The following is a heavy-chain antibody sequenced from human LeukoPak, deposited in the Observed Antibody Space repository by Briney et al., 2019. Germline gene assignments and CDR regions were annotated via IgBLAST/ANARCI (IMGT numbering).Heavy chain of an antibody. D-gene: IGHD2-2*01. V-gene: IGHV4-4*07. CDR1: GGSISSYY. J-gene: IGHJ4*02. CDR3: AKDSGGDVVVPAAPFDY. Sequence: SETLSLTCTVCGGSISSYYWSWIRQPAGKGLEWIGRIYTSGSTNYNPSLKSRVTMSVDTSKNQFSLKLSSVTAADTAVYYCAKDSGGDVVVPAAPFDYWGQGTLVTVSS. CDR2: IYTSGST.